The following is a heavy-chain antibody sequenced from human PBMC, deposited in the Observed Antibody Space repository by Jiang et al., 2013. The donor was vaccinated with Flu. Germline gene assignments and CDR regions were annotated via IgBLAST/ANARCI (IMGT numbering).Heavy chain of an antibody. CDR3: ARDASSNWFDY. V-gene: IGHV1-46*01. Sequence: KVSCRASGYTFINYYMHWVRQAPGQGLEWMGIVNPSGGSTNYAQKFQGRVTLTRDTSTSTVYMDLSSLGSEDTAVYYCARDASSNWFDYWGQGTLVTVSS. CDR1: GYTFINYY. CDR2: VNPSGGST. J-gene: IGHJ4*02. D-gene: IGHD6-13*01.